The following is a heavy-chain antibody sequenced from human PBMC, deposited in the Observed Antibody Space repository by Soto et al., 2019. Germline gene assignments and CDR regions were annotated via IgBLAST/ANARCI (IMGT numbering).Heavy chain of an antibody. J-gene: IGHJ6*02. CDR3: PRGQHGDNRVRYSYYGMDV. Sequence: EASVKCYVKASGYTFASYDINWVRQATGQVLDCMGWMNPNSGKTGYAEKCQGRVTMTRNTYISTAYMELSSLRSEDTAVYYSPRGQHGDNRVRYSYYGMDVWGQGTTVTVSS. CDR2: MNPNSGKT. CDR1: GYTFASYD. V-gene: IGHV1-8*01. D-gene: IGHD4-17*01.